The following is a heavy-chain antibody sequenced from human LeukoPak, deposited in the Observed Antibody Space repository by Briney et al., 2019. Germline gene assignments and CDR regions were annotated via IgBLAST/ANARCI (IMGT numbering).Heavy chain of an antibody. J-gene: IGHJ5*02. Sequence: GGSLRLSCAASGFTFSSDWMSWVRQAPGKGLEWVANIKQDGSEKYYVDAVKGRFTISRDNAKNSLYLQMNSLRAEDTAVYYCARYYDSVSDRFEVWGQGTLVTVSS. CDR3: ARYYDSVSDRFEV. CDR1: GFTFSSDW. V-gene: IGHV3-7*01. CDR2: IKQDGSEK. D-gene: IGHD3-22*01.